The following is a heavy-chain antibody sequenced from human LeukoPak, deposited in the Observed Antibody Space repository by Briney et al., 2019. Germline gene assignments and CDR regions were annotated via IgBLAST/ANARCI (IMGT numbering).Heavy chain of an antibody. CDR3: AKGSSSWYYFDY. V-gene: IGHV3-30*18. Sequence: GGSLRLSCAASGFTFSSYGMHWVRQAPGKGLEWVAVISYDGSNKYYADSVKGRFTISRDNSKNTLYLQMNSLRAEDTAVYYCAKGSSSWYYFDYWGQGTLVTVSS. D-gene: IGHD6-13*01. J-gene: IGHJ4*02. CDR2: ISYDGSNK. CDR1: GFTFSSYG.